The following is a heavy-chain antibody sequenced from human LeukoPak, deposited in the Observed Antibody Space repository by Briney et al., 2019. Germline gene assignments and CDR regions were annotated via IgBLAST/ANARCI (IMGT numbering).Heavy chain of an antibody. CDR1: GFTVRSNY. J-gene: IGHJ4*02. CDR2: IYNGGST. CDR3: AGAGAGYNSDWYRGPFDY. V-gene: IGHV3-66*01. Sequence: GGSLRLSCAASGFTVRSNYMTWVRQAPGKGLEWVSVIYNGGSTYYADSVKGRFTISRDNSKNTLYLQMNNLRAEDTAVYYCAGAGAGYNSDWYRGPFDYWGQGTLVTVSS. D-gene: IGHD6-19*01.